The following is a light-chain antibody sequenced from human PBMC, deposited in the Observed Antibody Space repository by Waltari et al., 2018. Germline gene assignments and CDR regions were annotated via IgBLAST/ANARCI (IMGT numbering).Light chain of an antibody. CDR3: QQSYTTPPT. J-gene: IGKJ1*01. CDR1: QDISSF. Sequence: DIQMTQSPSSLSASVGDRVTITCRASQDISSFLNWYQQKPGKAPKLLIYGSSSLQSGVPSGFTGSGSGTDFTLTISSLQPEDCATYYCQQSYTTPPTFGLGTKVEIK. CDR2: GSS. V-gene: IGKV1-39*01.